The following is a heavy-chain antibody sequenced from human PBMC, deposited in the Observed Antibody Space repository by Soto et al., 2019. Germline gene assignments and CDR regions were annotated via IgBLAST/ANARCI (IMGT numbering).Heavy chain of an antibody. Sequence: VGSLRLSCAASGFTFSGSAMHWVRQASGKGLEWVGRIRSKANSYATAYAASVKGRFTISRDDSKNTAYLQMNSLKTEDTAVYYCTRRPNVDTGYGPKYYYYYGMDAWGQGTTVTVSS. CDR1: GFTFSGSA. CDR3: TRRPNVDTGYGPKYYYYYGMDA. D-gene: IGHD5-18*01. CDR2: IRSKANSYAT. V-gene: IGHV3-73*01. J-gene: IGHJ6*02.